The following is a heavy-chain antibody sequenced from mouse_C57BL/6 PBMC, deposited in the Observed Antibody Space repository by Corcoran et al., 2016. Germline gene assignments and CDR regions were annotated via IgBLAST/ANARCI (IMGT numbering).Heavy chain of an antibody. V-gene: IGHV8-12*01. Sequence: QVTLKESGPGILQSSQTLSLTCSFSGFSLSTSGMGVSWIRQPSGKGLEWLAYIYWDDDKRYNPSLKSRLTISKDTSRNQVFLKITSVDTADTATYYCARRGDDGYYAMDYWGQGTSVTVSS. CDR3: ARRGDDGYYAMDY. CDR2: IYWDDDK. CDR1: GFSLSTSGMG. D-gene: IGHD2-3*01. J-gene: IGHJ4*01.